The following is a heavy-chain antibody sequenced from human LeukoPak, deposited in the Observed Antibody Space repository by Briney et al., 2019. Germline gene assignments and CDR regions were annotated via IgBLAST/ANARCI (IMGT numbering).Heavy chain of an antibody. D-gene: IGHD1-26*01. CDR2: IYYSGST. CDR1: GGSISSGDYY. Sequence: PSQTLSLTCTVSGGSISSGDYYWRWIRQPPGKGLEWIGYIYYSGSTYCNPSLKSRVTISVDTSKNQFSLKLSSVTAADTAVYYCARVGGSYYDFDYWGQGTLVTVSS. J-gene: IGHJ4*02. CDR3: ARVGGSYYDFDY. V-gene: IGHV4-30-4*08.